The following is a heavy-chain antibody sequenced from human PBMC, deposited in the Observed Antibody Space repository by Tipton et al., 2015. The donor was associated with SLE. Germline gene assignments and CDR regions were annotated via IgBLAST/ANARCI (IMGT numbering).Heavy chain of an antibody. Sequence: TLSLTCTVSGGSISSGSYYWSWIRQPPGKGLEWIGYIYYSGSTNYNPSLKSRVTISVDTSKNQFSLKLSSVTAADTAVYYCARVGITGTTWDWYFDLWGRGTLVTVSS. CDR3: ARVGITGTTWDWYFDL. D-gene: IGHD1-7*01. V-gene: IGHV4-61*01. J-gene: IGHJ2*01. CDR2: IYYSGST. CDR1: GGSISSGSYY.